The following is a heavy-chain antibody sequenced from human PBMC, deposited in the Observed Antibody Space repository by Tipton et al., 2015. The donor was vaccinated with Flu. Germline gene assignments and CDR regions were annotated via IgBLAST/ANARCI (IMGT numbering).Heavy chain of an antibody. V-gene: IGHV5-51*01. D-gene: IGHD4-23*01. CDR3: ARNSNFDY. CDR2: IYSDDSNT. CDR1: GYNFPTYW. Sequence: VQLVQSGAEVKKPGESLKISCKGSGYNFPTYWIAWERQMPGKGLEWIGMIYSDDSNTIYSPSFQGHVTISVDKSITTAYLQWSSLKAADRAMYYCARNSNFDYWGQGTMVTVSS. J-gene: IGHJ4*02.